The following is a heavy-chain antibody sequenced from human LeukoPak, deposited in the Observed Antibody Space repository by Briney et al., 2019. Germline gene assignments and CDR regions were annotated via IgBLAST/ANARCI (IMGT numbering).Heavy chain of an antibody. CDR2: IKPDGSLQ. J-gene: IGHJ1*01. CDR3: ATSYDSSGCD. D-gene: IGHD3-22*01. Sequence: GGSLGLSCTASGFIFSSFWMAWVRQAPGKGLEWVANIKPDGSLQFYGDSVKGRFTISRDNAKNSLYLQMNNLRAEDTALYYCATSYDSSGCDWGQGTLVTVSS. CDR1: GFIFSSFW. V-gene: IGHV3-7*01.